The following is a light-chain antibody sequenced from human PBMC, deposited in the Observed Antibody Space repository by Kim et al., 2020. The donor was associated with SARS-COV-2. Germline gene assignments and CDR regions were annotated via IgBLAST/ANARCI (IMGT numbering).Light chain of an antibody. J-gene: IGKJ5*01. V-gene: IGKV1D-16*01. CDR2: GAS. CDR3: QQYYSYPIT. Sequence: ASVGDTVTLTCRASQGIGSLLAWYQQKPEQAPKSLIYGASSLQSGVPSRFSGSGSGTDFTLTISSLQPEDFAVYYCQQYYSYPITFGQGTRLEIK. CDR1: QGIGSL.